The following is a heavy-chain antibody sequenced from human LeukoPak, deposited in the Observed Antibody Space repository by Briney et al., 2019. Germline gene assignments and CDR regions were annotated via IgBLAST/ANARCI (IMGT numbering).Heavy chain of an antibody. CDR3: AKGAGNHYYDSSGDRFDY. V-gene: IGHV3-23*01. CDR2: ISGSGGST. D-gene: IGHD3-22*01. Sequence: GGSLRLSCAASGFTFSSDAMSWVRQAPGEGLEWVSAISGSGGSTYYADSVKGRFTISRDNSKNTLYLQMNSLRAEDTAVYYCAKGAGNHYYDSSGDRFDYWGQGTLVTVSS. J-gene: IGHJ4*02. CDR1: GFTFSSDA.